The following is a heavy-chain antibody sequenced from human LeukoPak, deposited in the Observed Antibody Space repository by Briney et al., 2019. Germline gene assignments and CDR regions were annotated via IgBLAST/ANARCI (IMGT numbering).Heavy chain of an antibody. V-gene: IGHV1-2*02. CDR2: INPHSRGT. J-gene: IGHJ4*02. CDR3: ARFQLELPIFDY. D-gene: IGHD1-7*01. Sequence: ASVKVSCKASGYTFTGYYMHWVRQAPGQGLEWMGWINPHSRGTNYAQKFQGRVTMTRDTSISTAYMELSRLRSDDTAVYYCARFQLELPIFDYWGQGTLVTVPS. CDR1: GYTFTGYY.